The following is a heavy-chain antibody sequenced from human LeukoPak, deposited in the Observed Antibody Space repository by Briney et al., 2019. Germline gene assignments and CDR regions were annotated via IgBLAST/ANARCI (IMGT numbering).Heavy chain of an antibody. D-gene: IGHD1-26*01. V-gene: IGHV1-18*01. CDR3: ARGTNYDF. CDR1: GYTFTTFD. J-gene: IGHJ4*02. CDR2: ISTYNGKT. Sequence: ASAKVSCKASGYTFTTFDISWVRQAPGQGLEWMGWISTYNGKTDYAQKVQGRVTVTTDTSTSTAYMELRSLRSDDTAVYYCARGTNYDFWGQGTLVTVSS.